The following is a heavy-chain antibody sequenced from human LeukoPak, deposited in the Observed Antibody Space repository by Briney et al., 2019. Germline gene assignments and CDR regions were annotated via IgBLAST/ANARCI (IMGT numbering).Heavy chain of an antibody. J-gene: IGHJ4*02. CDR3: AKNGLGQWLVPFDY. Sequence: GRCLRLSCAASGFTFSSYGMHWVRQAPGKGLEWVAVISYDGSNKYYADSVKGRFTISRDNSKNTLYLQMNSLRAEDTAVYYCAKNGLGQWLVPFDYWGQGTLVTVSS. CDR2: ISYDGSNK. D-gene: IGHD6-19*01. V-gene: IGHV3-30*18. CDR1: GFTFSSYG.